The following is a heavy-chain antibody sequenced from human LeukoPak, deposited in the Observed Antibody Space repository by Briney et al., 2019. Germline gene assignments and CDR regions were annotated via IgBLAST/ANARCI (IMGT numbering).Heavy chain of an antibody. CDR2: INHSGST. V-gene: IGHV4-34*01. D-gene: IGHD3-10*01. CDR3: ARGRNYYGSGSYYRYYFDY. Sequence: PSETLSLTCAVYGGSFSGYYWSWIRQPPGKGLEWIGEINHSGSTNYNPSLKSRVTISVDTSKNQFSLKLSSVTAADTAVYYCARGRNYYGSGSYYRYYFDYWGQGTLVTVSS. CDR1: GGSFSGYY. J-gene: IGHJ4*02.